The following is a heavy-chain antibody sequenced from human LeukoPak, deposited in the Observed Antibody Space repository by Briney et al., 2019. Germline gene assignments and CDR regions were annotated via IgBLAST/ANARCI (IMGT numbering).Heavy chain of an antibody. J-gene: IGHJ4*02. V-gene: IGHV3-48*03. Sequence: QPGGSLRLSCAASGFTFSSYEMNWVRQAPGKGLEWVSYISGSGRNIYYADSVKGRFTISRDNAKDSLYLQMSSLRDEDTAVYYCARETDSWDGYTFDYWGQGTLVTVSS. CDR1: GFTFSSYE. CDR3: ARETDSWDGYTFDY. CDR2: ISGSGRNI. D-gene: IGHD2-2*02.